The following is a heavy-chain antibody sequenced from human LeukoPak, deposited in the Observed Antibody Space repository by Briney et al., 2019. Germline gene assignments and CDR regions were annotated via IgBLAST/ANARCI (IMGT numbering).Heavy chain of an antibody. D-gene: IGHD2-15*01. CDR2: IGTAGDT. CDR3: ARGRIGNDAFDI. CDR1: GFTFSSYD. V-gene: IGHV3-13*01. Sequence: PGGSLRLSCAASGFTFSSYDMHWVRQATGKGLEWVSAIGTAGDTYYPGSVKGRFTISRENAKNSLYLQMNSLRAGDTAVYYCARGRIGNDAFDIWGQGTMVTVSP. J-gene: IGHJ3*02.